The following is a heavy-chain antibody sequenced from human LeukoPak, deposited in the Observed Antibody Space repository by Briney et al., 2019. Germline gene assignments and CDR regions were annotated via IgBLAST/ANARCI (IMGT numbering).Heavy chain of an antibody. V-gene: IGHV4-38-2*02. D-gene: IGHD6-13*01. CDR1: GYSISSGYY. J-gene: IGHJ5*02. CDR3: VRDGYSSSWYWFDP. CDR2: IYHSGGT. Sequence: PAETLSVTCTASGYSISSGYYWGWIRQPPGKGLEWIGSIYHSGGTYYNPSLKSRVTISVDTSKNQFSLRLSSVTAADTAVYYCVRDGYSSSWYWFDPWGQGTLVTVSS.